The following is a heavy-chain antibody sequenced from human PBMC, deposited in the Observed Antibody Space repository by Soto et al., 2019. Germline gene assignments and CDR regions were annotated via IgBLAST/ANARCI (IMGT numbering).Heavy chain of an antibody. CDR1: EFSLSDHY. V-gene: IGHV3-72*01. CDR3: VRDRRGSGYYYMDV. Sequence: GGSLRLSCAASEFSLSDHYMDWVRQAPGKGLEWVGRSRNKAKSYTTEYAASVKGRFTISRDDSKNSLYLQMNSLKIEDTAVYYCVRDRRGSGYYYMDVWGKGTTVTVSS. J-gene: IGHJ6*03. D-gene: IGHD3-10*01. CDR2: SRNKAKSYTT.